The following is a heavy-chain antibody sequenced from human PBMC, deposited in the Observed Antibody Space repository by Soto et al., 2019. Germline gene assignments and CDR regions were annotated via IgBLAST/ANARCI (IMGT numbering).Heavy chain of an antibody. Sequence: EVQLLEAGGGLVQPGGSLRLSCGASGFTFSSYAMSWVRQAPGKGLEWVSTISGSGGSTYFADSVKGRFTISRDNSKNTLYLQMNSLRAADTAVYYCAKQVWGSGTYPGYWGQGTLVTVSS. CDR2: ISGSGGST. V-gene: IGHV3-23*01. CDR3: AKQVWGSGTYPGY. D-gene: IGHD3-10*01. J-gene: IGHJ4*02. CDR1: GFTFSSYA.